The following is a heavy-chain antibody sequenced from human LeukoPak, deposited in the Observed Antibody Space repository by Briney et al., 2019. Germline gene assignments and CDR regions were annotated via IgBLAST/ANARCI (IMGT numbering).Heavy chain of an antibody. CDR2: ISGSGGTT. V-gene: IGHV3-23*01. J-gene: IGHJ4*02. D-gene: IGHD3-3*01. CDR1: GFTFSSYA. CDR3: AKDHGLEYFDY. Sequence: GGSLRLSCAASGFTFSSYAMSWVRQAPGQGLEWVSAISGSGGTTFYADSVKGRFTISRDNSRNTLYLQMNSLRAEDTAVYYCAKDHGLEYFDYWGQGTLVTVSS.